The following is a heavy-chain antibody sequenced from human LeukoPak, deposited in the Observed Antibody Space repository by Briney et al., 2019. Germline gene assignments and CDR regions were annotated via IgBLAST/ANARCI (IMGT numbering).Heavy chain of an antibody. CDR2: INTNTGNP. CDR3: ARDLGGYSYGSNWFDP. V-gene: IGHV7-4-1*02. J-gene: IGHJ5*02. CDR1: GYTFTSYA. Sequence: ASVKVSCTASGYTFTSYAMNWVRQAPGQGLEWMGWINTNTGNPTYAQGFTGRFVFSLDTSVSTAYLQVSSLKAEDTAVYYCARDLGGYSYGSNWFDPWGQGTLVTVSS. D-gene: IGHD5-18*01.